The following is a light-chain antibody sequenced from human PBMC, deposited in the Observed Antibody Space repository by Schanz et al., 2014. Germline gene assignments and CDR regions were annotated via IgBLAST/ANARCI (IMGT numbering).Light chain of an antibody. J-gene: IGLJ2*01. CDR3: QSYDSSLSGSHVV. CDR2: GNN. V-gene: IGLV1-40*01. CDR1: SSNIGAGYD. Sequence: QSVLTQPPSVSGAPGQRVTISCTGSSSNIGAGYDVHWYRQLPGTAPKLLIYGNNNRPSGVPDRFSGSKSGTSASLAITGLQAEDEADYYCQSYDSSLSGSHVVFGGGTKLTVL.